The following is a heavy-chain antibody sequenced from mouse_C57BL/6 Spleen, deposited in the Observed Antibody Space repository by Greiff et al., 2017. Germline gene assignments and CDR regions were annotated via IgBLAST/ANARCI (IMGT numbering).Heavy chain of an antibody. J-gene: IGHJ3*01. D-gene: IGHD2-4*01. CDR3: ASSYDYGAWFAY. V-gene: IGHV1-64*01. CDR1: GYTFTSYW. CDR2: IHPNSGST. Sequence: VKLQESGAELVKPGASVKLSCKASGYTFTSYWMHWVKQRPGQGLEWIGMIHPNSGSTKYNEKFKSKATLTVDKSSSTAYMQLRILTSEDSAVYYCASSYDYGAWFAYWGQGTLVTVSA.